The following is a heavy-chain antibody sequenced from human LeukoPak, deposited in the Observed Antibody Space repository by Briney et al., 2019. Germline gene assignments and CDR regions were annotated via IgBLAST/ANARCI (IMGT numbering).Heavy chain of an antibody. CDR2: IKHDGTEK. CDR1: GFTFSSYW. J-gene: IGHJ4*02. D-gene: IGHD3-10*01. V-gene: IGHV3-7*05. CDR3: AKGGDGDKYYFDY. Sequence: GGSLRLSCAASGFTFSSYWMSWVRQAPGKGLEWVANIKHDGTEKYYVDSVKGRFTLSRDNAKNSLFLQMNSLRAEDTAVYYCAKGGDGDKYYFDYWGQGTLVTVSS.